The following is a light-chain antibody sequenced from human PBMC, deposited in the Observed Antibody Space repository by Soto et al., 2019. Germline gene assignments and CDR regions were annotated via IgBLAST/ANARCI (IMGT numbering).Light chain of an antibody. V-gene: IGKV3-20*01. Sequence: EIVLTQSPGLLSLSPGERATLSCRASQSIDSRYLGWYQQKPGQTPRLLIYGASGRATGIPDRFSGSGSGTDFTLTISRLEPEDFEVYYCQQYGSFPWTFGQGTKVDFK. CDR3: QQYGSFPWT. J-gene: IGKJ1*01. CDR1: QSIDSRY. CDR2: GAS.